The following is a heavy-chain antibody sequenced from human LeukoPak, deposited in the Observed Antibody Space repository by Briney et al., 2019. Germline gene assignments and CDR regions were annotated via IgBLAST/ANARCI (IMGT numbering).Heavy chain of an antibody. CDR2: INPNSGGT. V-gene: IGHV1-2*02. D-gene: IGHD6-13*01. J-gene: IGHJ6*03. Sequence: ASVKVSCKASGYTFTGYYMHWVRQAPGQGLEWMGWINPNSGGTNYAQKFQGRVTMTRDTSISTAYMELRSLTSDDTAVYYCARVRQQVANYYYYYMDVWGTGTTVIISS. CDR3: ARVRQQVANYYYYYMDV. CDR1: GYTFTGYY.